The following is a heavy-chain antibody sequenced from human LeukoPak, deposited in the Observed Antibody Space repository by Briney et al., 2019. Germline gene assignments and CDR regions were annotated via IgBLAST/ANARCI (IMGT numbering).Heavy chain of an antibody. J-gene: IGHJ5*02. CDR3: VKGSGHQYNWFDP. D-gene: IGHD6-19*01. CDR1: GFTFSSYA. Sequence: GGSLRLSCSASGFTFSSYAMHWVRQAPGKGLEYVSAISSNGGSTYYADSVKGRFTISRDNYKNTLYLQMSSLRVEDTAVYYCVKGSGHQYNWFDPWGQGTLVTVSS. CDR2: ISSNGGST. V-gene: IGHV3-64D*06.